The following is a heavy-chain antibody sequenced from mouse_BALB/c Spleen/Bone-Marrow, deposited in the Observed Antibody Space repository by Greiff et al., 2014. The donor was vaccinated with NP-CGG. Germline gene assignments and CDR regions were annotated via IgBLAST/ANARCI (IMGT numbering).Heavy chain of an antibody. CDR3: ARYYYGSSYFDY. CDR1: GFNIKDTY. CDR2: IDPANGNT. Sequence: EVKLMESGAELVKPGASVKLSRTASGFNIKDTYMHWVKQRPEQGLEWIGRIDPANGNTKYDPKFQGKATITADTSSNTAHLQLSSLTSEDTAVYYCARYYYGSSYFDYWGQGTTLTVSS. V-gene: IGHV14-3*02. D-gene: IGHD1-1*01. J-gene: IGHJ2*01.